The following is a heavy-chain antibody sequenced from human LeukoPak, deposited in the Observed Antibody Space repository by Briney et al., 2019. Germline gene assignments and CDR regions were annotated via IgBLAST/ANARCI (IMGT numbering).Heavy chain of an antibody. CDR1: GGTFSSYA. CDR2: IIPIFGTA. V-gene: IGHV1-69*13. D-gene: IGHD3-3*01. J-gene: IGHJ4*02. CDR3: ASNMYYDFWSGYSDY. Sequence: ASVKVSCKVSGGTFSSYAISWVRQAPGQGLEWMGGIIPIFGTANYAQKFQGRVTITADESTSTAYMELSSLRSEDTAVYYCASNMYYDFWSGYSDYWGQGTLVTVSS.